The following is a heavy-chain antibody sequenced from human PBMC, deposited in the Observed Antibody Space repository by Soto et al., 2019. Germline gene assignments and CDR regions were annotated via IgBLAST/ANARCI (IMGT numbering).Heavy chain of an antibody. Sequence: QLQESGPTLVKPSETLSLTCAVSGGPISSSNWWTWVRLPPGKGLEWLGEIYHSGTTNYNPSLRSRVTISVDRSNNQFSLELNSVTAADTAVYYCARDLGSMIRGHRLDSWFDPWGQGTLVTVSS. CDR2: IYHSGTT. D-gene: IGHD3-10*01. J-gene: IGHJ5*02. CDR3: ARDLGSMIRGHRLDSWFDP. V-gene: IGHV4-4*02. CDR1: GGPISSSNW.